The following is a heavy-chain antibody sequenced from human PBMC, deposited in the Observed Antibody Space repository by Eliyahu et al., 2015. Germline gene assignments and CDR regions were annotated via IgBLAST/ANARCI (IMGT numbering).Heavy chain of an antibody. J-gene: IGHJ5*02. Sequence: EVQLLESGGGLVXPGGSLRLSCAASGFTFXXXXMSWVRQAPGKGLGWVSAXSGSGGSTYYADSVKGRFTISRDNSKNTLYLQMNSLRAEDTAVYYCAKDLDRVRAEGGFDPWGQGTLVTVSS. D-gene: IGHD1-26*01. V-gene: IGHV3-23*01. CDR3: AKDLDRVRAEGGFDP. CDR2: XSGSGGST. CDR1: GFTFXXXX.